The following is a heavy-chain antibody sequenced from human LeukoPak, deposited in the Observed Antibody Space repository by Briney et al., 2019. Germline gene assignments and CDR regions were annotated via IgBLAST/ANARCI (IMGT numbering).Heavy chain of an antibody. D-gene: IGHD1-26*01. CDR2: IYYSGST. Sequence: PSETLSLTCAVSGGSISSSHWWNWVRQPPGKGLEWIGFIYYSGSTNYNPSLKSRVTMSVDTSKNQFSLKLSSVTAADTAVYYCARERYSGSYRRFDYWGQGTLVTVSS. J-gene: IGHJ4*02. CDR3: ARERYSGSYRRFDY. CDR1: GGSISSSHW. V-gene: IGHV4-59*11.